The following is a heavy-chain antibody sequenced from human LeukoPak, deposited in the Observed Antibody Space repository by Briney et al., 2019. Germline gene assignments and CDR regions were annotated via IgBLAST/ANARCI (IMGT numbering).Heavy chain of an antibody. CDR2: ISGSGGST. Sequence: GGSLRLSCAASGFTFSSYAMSWVRQAPGKGLEWVSAISGSGGSTYYADSVKGRFTISRDNAKSSLFLQMNSLRVEDTAVYYCAKVAKYYYGPETYYFFEQWGQGTPVTASS. D-gene: IGHD3-10*01. CDR1: GFTFSSYA. J-gene: IGHJ4*02. CDR3: AKVAKYYYGPETYYFFEQ. V-gene: IGHV3-23*01.